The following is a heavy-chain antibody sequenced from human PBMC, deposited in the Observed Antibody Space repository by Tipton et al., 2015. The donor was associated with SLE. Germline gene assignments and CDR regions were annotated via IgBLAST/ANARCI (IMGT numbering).Heavy chain of an antibody. CDR1: GGSITSSSYF. CDR3: ARQPVYYYYYMDV. V-gene: IGHV4-39*01. Sequence: TLSLTCTVSGGSITSSSYFWGWIRQPPGKGLEWIGTIFYTGSTYYNPSLRSRVTMSADTSKNQFSLKLSSVTAADTAVYYCARQPVYYYYYMDVWGKGTTVTVSS. J-gene: IGHJ6*03. CDR2: IFYTGST.